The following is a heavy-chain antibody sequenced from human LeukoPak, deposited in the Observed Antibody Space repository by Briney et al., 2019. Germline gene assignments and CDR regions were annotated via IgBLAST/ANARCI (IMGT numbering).Heavy chain of an antibody. CDR2: ISGTGVGT. CDR3: ARKEQQLGGRFDP. D-gene: IGHD1-1*01. V-gene: IGHV3-23*01. J-gene: IGHJ5*02. CDR1: GFNFNIYA. Sequence: PGDSLRLSCAASGFNFNIYAMSWVRQAPGKGLEWVSGISGTGVGTYYIDSVKGRFTISRDNSKNTLYLQMNSLRADDTAVYYRARKEQQLGGRFDPWGQGTLVTVSS.